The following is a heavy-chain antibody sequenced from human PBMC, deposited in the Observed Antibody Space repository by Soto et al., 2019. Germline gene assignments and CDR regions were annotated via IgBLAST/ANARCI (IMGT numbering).Heavy chain of an antibody. Sequence: QLQLQESGPGLVTPSETLSLTCTVSGGSISSSGYYWAWIRQPPGKGLEWIGSINYSGTTYYIASLKSRVTISIDTSKNQFSLRLNSVTAADTAVYYCARLVACSGGSCRFDPRGQGTLVSVSS. D-gene: IGHD2-15*01. V-gene: IGHV4-39*01. CDR2: INYSGTT. CDR3: ARLVACSGGSCRFDP. CDR1: GGSISSSGYY. J-gene: IGHJ5*02.